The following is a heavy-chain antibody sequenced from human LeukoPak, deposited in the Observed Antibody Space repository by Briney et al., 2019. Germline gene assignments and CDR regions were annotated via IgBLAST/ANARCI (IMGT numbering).Heavy chain of an antibody. D-gene: IGHD4-17*01. J-gene: IGHJ4*02. CDR1: GFTFSSYG. Sequence: PGGSLRLSCAASGFTFSSYGMHWVRQAPGKGLEWVAVIWYDGSNKYYADSVKGRFTISRDNSKNTLDLQMNSLRAEDTAVYYCAKSQDDYGDYALNYWGQGTLVTVSS. CDR3: AKSQDDYGDYALNY. CDR2: IWYDGSNK. V-gene: IGHV3-33*06.